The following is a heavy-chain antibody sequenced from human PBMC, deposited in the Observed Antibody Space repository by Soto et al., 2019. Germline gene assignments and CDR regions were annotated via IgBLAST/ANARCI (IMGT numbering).Heavy chain of an antibody. CDR3: AREAGGGDYPLVDY. J-gene: IGHJ4*02. Sequence: QVQLVESGGGVVQPGRSLRLSCAASGFTFSSYGMHWVRQAPGKGLEWVAVIWYDGSNKYYADSVKGRFTISRDNSKNTRYLQMNSLRAEDTAVYYCAREAGGGDYPLVDYWGRGTLVIVSS. CDR1: GFTFSSYG. D-gene: IGHD4-17*01. V-gene: IGHV3-33*01. CDR2: IWYDGSNK.